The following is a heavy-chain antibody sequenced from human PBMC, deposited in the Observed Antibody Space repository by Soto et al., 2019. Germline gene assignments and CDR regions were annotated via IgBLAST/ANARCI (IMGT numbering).Heavy chain of an antibody. CDR3: ARDMTRTVVPYFDF. CDR1: GGTFSNYV. V-gene: IGHV1-69*06. J-gene: IGHJ4*02. Sequence: QVQLVQSGAAVKKPGSSVKVSCKASGGTFSNYVVNWVRQAPGQGIEWMGRIIPISGAANYAQKFQGRVTITADKSTSTSYMELRRMRSEDTAVYYCARDMTRTVVPYFDFWGQGTLVTVSS. D-gene: IGHD1-7*01. CDR2: IIPISGAA.